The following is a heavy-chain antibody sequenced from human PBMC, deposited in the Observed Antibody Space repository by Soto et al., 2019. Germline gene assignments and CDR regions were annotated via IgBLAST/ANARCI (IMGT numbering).Heavy chain of an antibody. V-gene: IGHV3-13*05. CDR2: FGTAGGP. CDR3: ARAMKEWYSSSWSYGMDV. Sequence: PGGSLRLSCAASGFTFSSYDMHWVRHATGKGLEWVLGFGTAGGPNYPGPAQGRFTTTRENAKNSLYLQMNSLRAGDKAVYYCARAMKEWYSSSWSYGMDVWGQGTTVTVSS. D-gene: IGHD6-13*01. CDR1: GFTFSSYD. J-gene: IGHJ6*02.